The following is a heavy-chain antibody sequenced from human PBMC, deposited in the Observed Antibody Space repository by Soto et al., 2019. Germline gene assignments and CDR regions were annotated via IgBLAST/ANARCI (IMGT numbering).Heavy chain of an antibody. J-gene: IGHJ4*02. D-gene: IGHD1-1*01. V-gene: IGHV3-23*01. CDR3: ARNTISNPHN. CDR2: ISSSGDSP. Sequence: PGGSLRLSCAASGFTFSNYAMSWVRQAPGKGLEWVSAISSSGDSPYYADSVKGRFTVSRDNSKNTLYLQLNSLRVEDTAIYYCARNTISNPHNWGQGTLVTVSS. CDR1: GFTFSNYA.